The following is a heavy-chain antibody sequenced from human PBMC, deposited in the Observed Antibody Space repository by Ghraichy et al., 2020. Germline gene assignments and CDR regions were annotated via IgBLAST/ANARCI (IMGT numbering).Heavy chain of an antibody. V-gene: IGHV3-7*03. D-gene: IGHD2-15*01. J-gene: IGHJ3*02. CDR2: ISQDGTEI. CDR3: ATDRAYSTFDI. CDR1: GFTFKSFW. Sequence: ETLSLTCAVSGFTFKSFWMSWLRQAPGKGLEWVADISQDGTEIHYLDSVKGRFSISRDNGASLVSLEMHSLRAEDTAVYYCATDRAYSTFDIWGQGTMVTVSS.